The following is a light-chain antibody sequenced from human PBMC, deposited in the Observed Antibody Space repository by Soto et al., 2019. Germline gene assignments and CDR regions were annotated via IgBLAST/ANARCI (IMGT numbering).Light chain of an antibody. CDR3: CSYAGNRIFI. J-gene: IGLJ2*01. CDR2: ENI. V-gene: IGLV2-23*01. CDR1: SSDVGAYDL. Sequence: QSVLTQPASVSGSPGQSITISCIGTSSDVGAYDLVSWYQQHPGTAPRLIIYENIRRPSTISSRYSGSKSGNTASLPISGLRAEDEAKYHCCSYAGNRIFIFGGGTQLTVL.